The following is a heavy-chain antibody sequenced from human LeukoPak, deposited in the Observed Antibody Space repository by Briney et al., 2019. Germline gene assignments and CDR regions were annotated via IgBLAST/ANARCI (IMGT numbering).Heavy chain of an antibody. Sequence: PSETLSLTCTVSGGSISSSSYYWGWIRQPPGKGLEWIGSIYYSGSTYCNPSLKSRVTISVDTSKNQFSLKLSSVTAADTAVYYCARERWSGVTHGWFDPWGQGTLVTVSS. CDR3: ARERWSGVTHGWFDP. CDR1: GGSISSSSYY. D-gene: IGHD2-21*02. J-gene: IGHJ5*02. CDR2: IYYSGST. V-gene: IGHV4-39*07.